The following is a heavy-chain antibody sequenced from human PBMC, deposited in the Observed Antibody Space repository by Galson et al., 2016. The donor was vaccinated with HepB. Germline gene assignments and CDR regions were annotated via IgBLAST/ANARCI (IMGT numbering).Heavy chain of an antibody. V-gene: IGHV4-31*03. Sequence: TLSLTCTVSGGSISSGGYYWSWIRQHPGKGLEWIGYIFYSGSTYYNPSLKSRVTISVDTSKIQFSLKLSSVTAADTAVYYCASVPPYSNYFGFDYCGQGDLVTVAS. D-gene: IGHD4-11*01. CDR3: ASVPPYSNYFGFDY. J-gene: IGHJ4*02. CDR1: GGSISSGGYY. CDR2: IFYSGST.